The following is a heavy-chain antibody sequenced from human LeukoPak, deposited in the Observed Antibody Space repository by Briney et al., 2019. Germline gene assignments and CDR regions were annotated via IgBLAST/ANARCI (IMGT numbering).Heavy chain of an antibody. CDR1: GGPINSGDYY. Sequence: SQTLCLTCTVSGGPINSGDYYWSWIRQPPGKGLEWIGYIYYSWSTYYNPSLKSRVSISVDTSKNQFSLKLSSLTAADTAVYYCARDSAQPKRIYQLSSGGWFDPWGQGSLVTVSS. D-gene: IGHD2-2*01. CDR3: ARDSAQPKRIYQLSSGGWFDP. J-gene: IGHJ5*02. CDR2: IYYSWST. V-gene: IGHV4-30-4*01.